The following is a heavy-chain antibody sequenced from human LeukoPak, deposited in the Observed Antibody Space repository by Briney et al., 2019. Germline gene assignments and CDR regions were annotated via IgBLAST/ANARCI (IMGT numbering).Heavy chain of an antibody. Sequence: QPGGSLRLSCAASGFSVSSNYMSWVRLAPGKGLEGAAVIYSSGSTYYADSVKGGFTISRDNSKNTLFLQMNSLRTEDTAVYYCARVRSLNSVAGTVDYWGQGTLVTVSS. V-gene: IGHV3-53*01. CDR2: IYSSGST. D-gene: IGHD1/OR15-1a*01. CDR1: GFSVSSNY. CDR3: ARVRSLNSVAGTVDY. J-gene: IGHJ4*02.